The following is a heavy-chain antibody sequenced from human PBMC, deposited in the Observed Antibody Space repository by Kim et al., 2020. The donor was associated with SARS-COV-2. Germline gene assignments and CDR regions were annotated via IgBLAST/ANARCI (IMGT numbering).Heavy chain of an antibody. CDR1: RYVFSAFY. V-gene: IGHV1-2*02. CDR2: INPYNGNT. J-gene: IGHJ3*01. Sequence: ASVKVSCKASRYVFSAFYLHWVRQAPGGRLEWLGRINPYNGNTKLAQKFQGRVTMTTDTSIGTGFLEVNSVTPEDTAIYYCAREGTLSVSGEVPVDAFDFWGQGTMLIVSS. D-gene: IGHD3-3*01. CDR3: AREGTLSVSGEVPVDAFDF.